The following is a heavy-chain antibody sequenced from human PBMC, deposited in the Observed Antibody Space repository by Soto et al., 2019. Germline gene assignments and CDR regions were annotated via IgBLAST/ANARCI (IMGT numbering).Heavy chain of an antibody. CDR2: ISDSGGTS. CDR1: GFIFSNYV. D-gene: IGHD2-2*01. CDR3: AKVLLFTPRDAFDI. V-gene: IGHV3-23*01. J-gene: IGHJ3*02. Sequence: GGSLRLSCAASGFIFSNYVMSWVRQAPGKGLEWVSSISDSGGTSYYADSVKGRFTISRDNSKNTLYLQMNSLRAEDTAVYYCAKVLLFTPRDAFDIWAQGTMVPVS.